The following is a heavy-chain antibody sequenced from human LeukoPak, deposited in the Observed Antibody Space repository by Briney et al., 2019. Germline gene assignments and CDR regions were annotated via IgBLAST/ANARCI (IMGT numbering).Heavy chain of an antibody. CDR3: ARRVLGSPSDPHYYYSGLHF. CDR1: GYTFTSYA. J-gene: IGHJ6*02. Sequence: GPQVKVSCKASGYTFTSYAMNWVRQAPGQGLEWVGGIIPTFGTTETAQKFQGRVTISADESTDTTYMELSNLKFEDTAIYYCARRVLGSPSDPHYYYSGLHFWGQGTTVIVSS. D-gene: IGHD6-6*01. CDR2: IIPTFGTT. V-gene: IGHV1-69*01.